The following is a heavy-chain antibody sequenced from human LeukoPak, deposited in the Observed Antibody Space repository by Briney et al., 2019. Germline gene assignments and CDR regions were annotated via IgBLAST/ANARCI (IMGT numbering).Heavy chain of an antibody. CDR2: IYYSGST. Sequence: SETLSLTCTVSGGSISSRSYYWGWIRQPPGKGLEWIGSIYYSGSTYYNPSLKGRVAISVDTSKNQFSLKLSSVTAADTAVYYCARETYYYDSSGYYLGPDYWGQGTLVTVSS. CDR3: ARETYYYDSSGYYLGPDY. J-gene: IGHJ4*02. V-gene: IGHV4-39*02. CDR1: GGSISSRSYY. D-gene: IGHD3-22*01.